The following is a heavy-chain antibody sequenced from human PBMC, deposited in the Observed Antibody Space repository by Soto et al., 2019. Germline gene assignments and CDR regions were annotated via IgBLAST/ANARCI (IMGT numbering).Heavy chain of an antibody. CDR2: VTSSAIAT. J-gene: IGHJ4*02. Sequence: PGGSLRLSCVGSGYRFSEYAMAWIRQAPGKGLEWVTGVTSSAIATYYADSVKGRFTISRNNSLNILYLQMNSLSAEDTAVYYCARESEDLTSNFDYWGQGTLVTVSS. CDR3: ARESEDLTSNFDY. CDR1: GYRFSEYA. V-gene: IGHV3-23*01.